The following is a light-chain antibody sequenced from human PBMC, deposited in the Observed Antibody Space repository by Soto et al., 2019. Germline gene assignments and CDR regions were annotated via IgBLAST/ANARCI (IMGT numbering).Light chain of an antibody. V-gene: IGKV3-11*01. CDR2: DAS. CDR1: QNIFNF. J-gene: IGKJ2*01. Sequence: DTVLTQSPVTLSLSPGEGATLSCRASQNIFNFLGWYQHKPGQAPRLLIYDASNRANGIPARFSGSGSGTDFTLTISSLEPEDSAVYYCQQRSTWPPAFGQGTKLEIK. CDR3: QQRSTWPPA.